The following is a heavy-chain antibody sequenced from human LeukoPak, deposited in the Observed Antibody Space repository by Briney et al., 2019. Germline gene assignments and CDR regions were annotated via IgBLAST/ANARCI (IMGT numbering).Heavy chain of an antibody. CDR3: ARDRVAAASLDY. Sequence: PSETLSPTCTVSGGSVSSGSYYWSWIRQPPGKGLEWIGYIYYSGSTNYNPSLKSRGTISVDTSKNQFSLKLSSVTAADTAVYYCARDRVAAASLDYWGQGTLVTVSS. D-gene: IGHD6-13*01. J-gene: IGHJ4*02. V-gene: IGHV4-61*01. CDR2: IYYSGST. CDR1: GGSVSSGSYY.